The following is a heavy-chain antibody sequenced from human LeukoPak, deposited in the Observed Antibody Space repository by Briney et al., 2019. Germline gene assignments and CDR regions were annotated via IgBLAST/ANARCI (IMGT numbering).Heavy chain of an antibody. V-gene: IGHV1-69*13. J-gene: IGHJ4*02. Sequence: ASVKVSCKASGGTFSGYAISWVRQAPGQGLEWMGGIIPIFGTANYAQKFQGRVTITADESTSTAYMELSSLRSEDTAVYYCARSISPTYCGGDCYSLASFDYWGQGTLVTVSS. CDR3: ARSISPTYCGGDCYSLASFDY. CDR1: GGTFSGYA. D-gene: IGHD2-21*02. CDR2: IIPIFGTA.